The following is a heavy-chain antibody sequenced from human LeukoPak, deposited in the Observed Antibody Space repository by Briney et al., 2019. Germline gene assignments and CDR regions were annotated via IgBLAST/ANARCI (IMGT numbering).Heavy chain of an antibody. CDR1: GFTFSAYS. Sequence: GGSLRLSCAASGFTFSAYSMSWVRQAPGKGLEWVSSIHSSSGSIYYADSLKGRFTISRDNAKNSLYLQMNSLRAEDTAVYYCARDLAWDAFDIWGQGTMVTVSS. V-gene: IGHV3-21*01. J-gene: IGHJ3*02. CDR2: IHSSSGSI. CDR3: ARDLAWDAFDI.